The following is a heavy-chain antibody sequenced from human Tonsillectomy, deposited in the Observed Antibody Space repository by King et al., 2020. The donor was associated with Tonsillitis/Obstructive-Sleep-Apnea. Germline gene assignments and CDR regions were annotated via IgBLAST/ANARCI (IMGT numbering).Heavy chain of an antibody. CDR3: ARIRSTSCYEDY. V-gene: IGHV2-70*11. D-gene: IGHD2-2*01. CDR1: GFSLSTNGVC. CDR2: IDLDDDK. Sequence: TLKESGPALVKPTQTLTLTCTFSGFSLSTNGVCVSWIRQPPGKALEWLARIDLDDDKHYNPSLKTRLTISKDTSKNQVVLTLTNMDPVDTATYYCARIRSTSCYEDYWGQGTLVTVSS. J-gene: IGHJ4*02.